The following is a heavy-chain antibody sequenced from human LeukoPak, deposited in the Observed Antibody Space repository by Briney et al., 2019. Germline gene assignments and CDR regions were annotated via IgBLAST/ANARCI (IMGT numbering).Heavy chain of an antibody. Sequence: ASVKVSCRASGYTFTSYGISWVRQAPGQGLEWMGWISAYNGNTNYAQKLQGRVTMTTDTSTSTAYMELRSLRSDDTAVYYCARDDSSGYQYYYYGMDVWGQGTTVTVSS. CDR1: GYTFTSYG. J-gene: IGHJ6*02. D-gene: IGHD3-22*01. CDR2: ISAYNGNT. V-gene: IGHV1-18*01. CDR3: ARDDSSGYQYYYYGMDV.